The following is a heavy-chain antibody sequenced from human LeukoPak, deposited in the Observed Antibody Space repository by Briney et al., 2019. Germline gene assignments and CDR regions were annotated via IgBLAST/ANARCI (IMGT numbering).Heavy chain of an antibody. CDR1: GGSISSYY. CDR3: ARETYYYDSSGLPHYYMDV. CDR2: IYYSGST. D-gene: IGHD3-22*01. Sequence: PSETLSLTCTVSGGSISSYYWSWIRQPPGKGLEWIGYIYYSGSTNYNPSLKSRVTISVDTSKNQFSLKLSSVTAADTAVYYFARETYYYDSSGLPHYYMDVWGKRTPVTVSS. J-gene: IGHJ6*03. V-gene: IGHV4-59*12.